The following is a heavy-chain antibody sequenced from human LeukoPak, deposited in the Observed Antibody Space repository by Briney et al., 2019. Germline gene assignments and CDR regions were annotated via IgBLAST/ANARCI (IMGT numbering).Heavy chain of an antibody. Sequence: SETLSLTCTVSGYSISSGYYWGWIRQPPGKGLEWIGSIYHSGSTNYNPSLKSRVTISVGTSKNQFSLKLTSVSAADTAVYYCASITAAGYFQHWGQGTLVTVSS. CDR2: IYHSGST. D-gene: IGHD6-6*01. CDR1: GYSISSGYY. J-gene: IGHJ1*01. CDR3: ASITAAGYFQH. V-gene: IGHV4-38-2*02.